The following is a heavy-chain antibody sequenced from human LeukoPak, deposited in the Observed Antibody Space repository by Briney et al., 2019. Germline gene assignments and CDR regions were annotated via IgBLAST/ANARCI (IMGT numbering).Heavy chain of an antibody. V-gene: IGHV3-73*01. CDR1: GFIFSDSA. J-gene: IGHJ4*01. Sequence: GGSLIFSCTVSGFIFSDSAIHWVRQAAGKGLEWVGRIRSKASSDETAYAASVKGRFTISRDDSKDTAYLQMHSLKSEDTAVYYCTSPAHDFDFWSGYYSVWGRGAQVSVSS. CDR2: IRSKASSDET. D-gene: IGHD3-3*01. CDR3: TSPAHDFDFWSGYYSV.